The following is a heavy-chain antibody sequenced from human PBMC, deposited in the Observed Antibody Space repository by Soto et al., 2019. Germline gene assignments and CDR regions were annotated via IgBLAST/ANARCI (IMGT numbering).Heavy chain of an antibody. V-gene: IGHV1-2*02. CDR1: GYTFTGYY. CDR3: AREREQQLEGGDFQH. Sequence: GASVKVSCKASGYTFTGYYMHWVRQAPGQGLEWMGWINPNSGGTNYAQKFQGRVTMTRDTSISTAYMELSRLRSDDTAVYYCAREREQQLEGGDFQHWGQGTLVTVSS. D-gene: IGHD6-13*01. J-gene: IGHJ1*01. CDR2: INPNSGGT.